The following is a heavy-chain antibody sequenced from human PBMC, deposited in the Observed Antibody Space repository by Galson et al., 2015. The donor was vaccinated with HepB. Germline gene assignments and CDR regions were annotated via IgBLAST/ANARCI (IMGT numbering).Heavy chain of an antibody. CDR2: INSDGSST. V-gene: IGHV3-74*01. D-gene: IGHD3-3*01. CDR3: ARDARYRPILFDP. CDR1: GFTFSTYW. J-gene: IGHJ5*02. Sequence: SLRLSCAASGFTFSTYWMHWVRQAPGKGLVWVSRINSDGSSTTYADSVKGRFTISRDNAKNSLFLQMNTLRAEDTAVYYCARDARYRPILFDPWGQGTLVTVSP.